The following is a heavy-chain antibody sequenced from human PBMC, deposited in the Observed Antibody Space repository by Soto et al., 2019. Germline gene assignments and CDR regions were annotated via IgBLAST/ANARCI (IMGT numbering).Heavy chain of an antibody. CDR3: ARGFLYDILTGYYPYYFDY. D-gene: IGHD3-9*01. CDR2: INHSGST. Sequence: SETLSLTCAVYGGSFSGYYWSWIRQPPGKGLEWIGEINHSGSTNYNPSLKSRVTISVDTSKNQFSLKLSSVTAADTAVYYCARGFLYDILTGYYPYYFDYWGQGTLVTVS. J-gene: IGHJ4*02. V-gene: IGHV4-34*01. CDR1: GGSFSGYY.